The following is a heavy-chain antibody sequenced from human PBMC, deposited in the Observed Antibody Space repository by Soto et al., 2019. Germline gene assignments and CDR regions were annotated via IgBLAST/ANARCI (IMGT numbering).Heavy chain of an antibody. CDR3: AKGYYDILTGYYRY. D-gene: IGHD3-9*01. CDR2: ISGSDGST. Sequence: PGGSLRLSCAASGFTFSSYAMNWVRQAPGKGLEWVSVISGSDGSTDYADSVKGRFTISRDNSKNTLYLQMNSLRAEDTAVYYCAKGYYDILTGYYRYWGQGTLVTVSS. V-gene: IGHV3-23*01. J-gene: IGHJ4*02. CDR1: GFTFSSYA.